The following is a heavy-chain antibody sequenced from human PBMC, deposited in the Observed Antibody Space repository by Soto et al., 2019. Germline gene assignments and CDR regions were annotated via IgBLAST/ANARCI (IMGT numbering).Heavy chain of an antibody. D-gene: IGHD6-19*01. Sequence: PSETLSLTCTVSGDSISSYFWSWIRQPAGKGLEWIGRVHTSGSTTYNPSLKSRVTMSVDTSKSQFSLKLTSVTAADTAVYYCAREKAVASTGCLDPCGQGTLVTVSS. CDR3: AREKAVASTGCLDP. CDR1: GDSISSYF. V-gene: IGHV4-4*07. CDR2: VHTSGST. J-gene: IGHJ5*02.